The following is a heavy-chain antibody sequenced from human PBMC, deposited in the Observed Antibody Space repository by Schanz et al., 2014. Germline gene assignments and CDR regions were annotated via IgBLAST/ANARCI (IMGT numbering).Heavy chain of an antibody. Sequence: EVRLVESGGGLAKPGGSLRLSCAASGFSFSTYGMTWVRQAPGKGLEWVSSISPSSSYIYYADSVKGRFNISRDNAKNSLYLQMNSLRAEDTAVYYCARDLNRCGGDCYSGWGQGTLVTVSS. V-gene: IGHV3-21*01. J-gene: IGHJ4*02. CDR3: ARDLNRCGGDCYSG. CDR2: ISPSSSYI. D-gene: IGHD2-21*02. CDR1: GFSFSTYG.